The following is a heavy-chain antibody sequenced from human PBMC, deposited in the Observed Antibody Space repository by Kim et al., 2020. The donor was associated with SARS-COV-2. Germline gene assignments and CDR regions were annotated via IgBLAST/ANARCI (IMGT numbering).Heavy chain of an antibody. CDR3: ARDRDILTGPPDAFDI. CDR2: INPNSGGT. V-gene: IGHV1-2*02. J-gene: IGHJ3*02. Sequence: ASVKVSCKASGYTFTGYYMHWVRQAPGQGLEWMGWINPNSGGTNYAQKFQGMVTMTRDTSISTAYMALSRLRSDDTAVYYCARDRDILTGPPDAFDIWGQGTMVTVSS. CDR1: GYTFTGYY. D-gene: IGHD3-9*01.